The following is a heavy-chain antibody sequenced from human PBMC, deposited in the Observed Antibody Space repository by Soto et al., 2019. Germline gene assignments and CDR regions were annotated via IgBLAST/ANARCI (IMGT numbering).Heavy chain of an antibody. J-gene: IGHJ4*02. D-gene: IGHD6-19*01. V-gene: IGHV1-69*04. CDR3: ARDWFTYSSGWYEAFFDY. CDR2: IIPILGIA. CDR1: GGTFSSYA. Sequence: ASVKVSCKASGGTFSSYAISWVRQAPGQGLEWMGRIIPILGIANYAQKFQGRVTITADKSTSTAYMELSSLRSEDTAVYYCARDWFTYSSGWYEAFFDYWGQGTLVTVSS.